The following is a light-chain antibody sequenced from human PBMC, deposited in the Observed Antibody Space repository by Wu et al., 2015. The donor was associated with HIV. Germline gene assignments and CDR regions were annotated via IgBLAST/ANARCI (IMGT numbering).Light chain of an antibody. J-gene: IGKJ4*01. CDR1: QSVRGNY. CDR3: QQYGSSPLT. CDR2: DAS. Sequence: EIVLTQSPGTLSLSPGERATLSCRASQSVRGNYLAWYQQQPGQAPRLLIYDASNRATGIPDRFSGSGSGTDFTLTITRLEPEDFAVYFCQQYGSSPLTFGGGTNVEIK. V-gene: IGKV3-20*01.